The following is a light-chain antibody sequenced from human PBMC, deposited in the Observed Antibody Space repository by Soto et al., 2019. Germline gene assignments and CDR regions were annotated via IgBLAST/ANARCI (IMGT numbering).Light chain of an antibody. J-gene: IGKJ1*01. V-gene: IGKV3-15*01. CDR3: QQYGGSSWT. Sequence: ETVMTQSPATLSVSPGERATLSCRASQSISSDLAWYQQKPGQAPRLLIFGASTRATTIPPRFTGSRSGTEFTLTISSLQSEDFAVYYCQQYGGSSWTFGQGTKVEIK. CDR2: GAS. CDR1: QSISSD.